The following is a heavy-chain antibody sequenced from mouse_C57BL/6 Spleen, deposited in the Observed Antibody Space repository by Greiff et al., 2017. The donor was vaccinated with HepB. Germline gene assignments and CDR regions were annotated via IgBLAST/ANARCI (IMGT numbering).Heavy chain of an antibody. CDR2: ISSGGSYT. V-gene: IGHV5-6*02. CDR1: GFTFSSYG. CDR3: ARHYGSVYYAMDY. Sequence: DVKLVESGGDLVKPGGSLKLSCAASGFTFSSYGMSWVRQTPDKRLEWVATISSGGSYTYYPDSVKGRFTISRDNAKNTLYLQMSSLKSEDTAMYYCARHYGSVYYAMDYWGQGTSVTVSS. D-gene: IGHD1-1*01. J-gene: IGHJ4*01.